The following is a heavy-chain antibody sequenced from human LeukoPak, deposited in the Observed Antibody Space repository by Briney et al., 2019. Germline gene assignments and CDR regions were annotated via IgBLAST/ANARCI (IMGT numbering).Heavy chain of an antibody. CDR2: ISYDGSNK. CDR3: ARAPLVATNYFDY. Sequence: GGSLRLSCAASGFTFSSYAMHWVRQAPGKGLEWVAVISYDGSNKYYADSVEGRFTISRDNSKNTLYLQMNSLRAEDTAVYYCARAPLVATNYFDYWGQGTLVTVSS. J-gene: IGHJ4*02. V-gene: IGHV3-30-3*01. D-gene: IGHD5-12*01. CDR1: GFTFSSYA.